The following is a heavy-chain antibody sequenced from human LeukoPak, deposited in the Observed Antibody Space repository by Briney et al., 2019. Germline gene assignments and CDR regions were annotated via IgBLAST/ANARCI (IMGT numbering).Heavy chain of an antibody. D-gene: IGHD1-26*01. CDR2: INPSGGST. CDR3: ARGLNSGRYLYCFDY. V-gene: IGHV1-46*03. Sequence: ASVKVSCKASGYTFTSYYMHWVRQAPGQGLEWMGIINPSGGSTSYAQKFQGRVTMTRNTSTSTVYMELSSLRSEDTAVYYCARGLNSGRYLYCFDYWGQGTLVTVSS. CDR1: GYTFTSYY. J-gene: IGHJ4*02.